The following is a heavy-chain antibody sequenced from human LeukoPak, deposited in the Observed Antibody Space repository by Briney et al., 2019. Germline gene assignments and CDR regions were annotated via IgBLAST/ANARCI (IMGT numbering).Heavy chain of an antibody. Sequence: GGSLRLSCAVSGFTFSDYWMHWVRQAPGKGLEWVSRTNKDGSGTTSADSVRGRFTVSRDNAKNTLHLQMNRLRVEDTAVYYRAREQGSSSYVLDIWGQGTMVTVPS. CDR2: TNKDGSGT. J-gene: IGHJ3*02. CDR3: AREQGSSSYVLDI. V-gene: IGHV3-74*03. D-gene: IGHD6-13*01. CDR1: GFTFSDYW.